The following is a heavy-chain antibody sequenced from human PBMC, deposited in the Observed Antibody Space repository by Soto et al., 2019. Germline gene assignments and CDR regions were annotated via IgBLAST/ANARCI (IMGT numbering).Heavy chain of an antibody. CDR3: AGIGTGYYYMDV. J-gene: IGHJ6*03. CDR1: GFTFSSYW. V-gene: IGHV3-74*01. Sequence: EVQLVESGGGLVQPGGSLRLSCAASGFTFSSYWMHWVRQAPGEGLRWVSRINSDGSRTTYADSVKGRITISRDNAKNTVYLQMNSLSAEDTAVYYCAGIGTGYYYMDVWGKGTTVTVSS. CDR2: INSDGSRT. D-gene: IGHD1-1*01.